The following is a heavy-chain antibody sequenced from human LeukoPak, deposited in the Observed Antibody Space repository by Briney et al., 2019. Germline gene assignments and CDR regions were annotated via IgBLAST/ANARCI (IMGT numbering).Heavy chain of an antibody. Sequence: GGSLRLSCAASGFPFSDYAMTWVRQTPGKGLEWISFISSSGSYTYYGDSLKGRFTISRDNAKNSLYLQMNSLRAEDTAVYYCARGFPACDYWGQGTPVTVSS. CDR3: ARGFPACDY. J-gene: IGHJ4*02. CDR1: GFPFSDYA. V-gene: IGHV3-21*01. CDR2: ISSSGSYT.